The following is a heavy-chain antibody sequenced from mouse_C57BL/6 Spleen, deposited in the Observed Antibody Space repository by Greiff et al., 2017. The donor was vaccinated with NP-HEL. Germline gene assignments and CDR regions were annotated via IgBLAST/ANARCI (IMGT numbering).Heavy chain of an antibody. CDR3: ARSGGYWYFDV. V-gene: IGHV14-3*01. J-gene: IGHJ1*03. CDR2: IDPANGNT. Sequence: VQLQQSVAELVRPGASVKLSCTASGFNIKNTYMHCVKQRPEQGLEWIGRIDPANGNTKYAPKFQGKATITADTSSNTAYLQLSSLTSEDTAIYYCARSGGYWYFDVWGTGTTVTVSS. CDR1: GFNIKNTY.